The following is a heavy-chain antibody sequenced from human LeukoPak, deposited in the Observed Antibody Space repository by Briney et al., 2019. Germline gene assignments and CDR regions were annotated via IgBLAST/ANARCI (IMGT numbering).Heavy chain of an antibody. Sequence: SQTLSLTCTVSGGSISSGGYYWSWIRQHPGKGLEWIGYIYYSGSTYYNPSLKSRVTISVDTSKNQFSLKLSSVTAADTAVYYCARRSAWGLGAFDIWGQGTMVTVSS. CDR1: GGSISSGGYY. CDR2: IYYSGST. D-gene: IGHD3-16*01. V-gene: IGHV4-31*03. CDR3: ARRSAWGLGAFDI. J-gene: IGHJ3*02.